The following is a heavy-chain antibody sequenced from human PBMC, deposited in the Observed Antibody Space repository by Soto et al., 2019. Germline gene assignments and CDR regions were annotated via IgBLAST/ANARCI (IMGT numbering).Heavy chain of an antibody. CDR3: ARVAGAGSGWLWVFSDY. V-gene: IGHV3-11*01. D-gene: IGHD6-19*01. CDR1: GFTFSDYY. J-gene: IGHJ4*02. Sequence: GPLRLSCAASGFTFSDYYMSWIRQAPGKGLEWVSYISSSGSTIYYADSVKGRFTISRDNAKNSLYLQMNSLRAEDTAVYYCARVAGAGSGWLWVFSDYWGQGTLVTVSS. CDR2: ISSSGSTI.